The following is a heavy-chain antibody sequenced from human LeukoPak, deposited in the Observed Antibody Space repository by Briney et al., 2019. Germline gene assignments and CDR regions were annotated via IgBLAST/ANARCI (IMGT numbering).Heavy chain of an antibody. D-gene: IGHD2-15*01. CDR1: GFTFSSYA. J-gene: IGHJ5*02. V-gene: IGHV3-23*01. CDR2: ISGSGGST. Sequence: GGSLRLSCAASGFTFSSYAMSWVRQAPGKGLEWVSAISGSGGSTYYADSVKGRFTISRDNSKNTLYLQMNSLRAEDTAVYYCAKDLGYCSGGSCYSYWFDPWGQGTLVTVSP. CDR3: AKDLGYCSGGSCYSYWFDP.